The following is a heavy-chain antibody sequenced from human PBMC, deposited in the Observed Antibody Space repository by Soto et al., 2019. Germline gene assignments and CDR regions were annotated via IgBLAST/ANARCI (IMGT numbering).Heavy chain of an antibody. CDR2: ISAYNGNT. Sequence: ASVKVSFKASGYTFTRYGISWLRQAPGQGLEWMGWISAYNGNTNYAQKLQGRVTMTTDTSTSTAYMELRSLRSDDTAVYYCARDHGGVTYVYYYYGMDVWGQGTTVTVSS. CDR3: ARDHGGVTYVYYYYGMDV. D-gene: IGHD2-21*02. V-gene: IGHV1-18*04. J-gene: IGHJ6*02. CDR1: GYTFTRYG.